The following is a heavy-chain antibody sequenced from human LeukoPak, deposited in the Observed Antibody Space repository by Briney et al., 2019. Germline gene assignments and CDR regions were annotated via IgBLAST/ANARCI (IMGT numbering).Heavy chain of an antibody. J-gene: IGHJ4*02. V-gene: IGHV4-39*07. CDR2: IYYSGST. D-gene: IGHD6-13*01. CDR1: GGSISSSSYY. CDR3: ARDSSPGIAAAAIDY. Sequence: SETLSLTCTVSGGSISSSSYYWGWIRQPPGKGLEWIGSIYYSGSTYYNPSLKSRVTISVDTSKNQFSLKLSSVTAADTAVYYCARDSSPGIAAAAIDYWGQGTLVTVSS.